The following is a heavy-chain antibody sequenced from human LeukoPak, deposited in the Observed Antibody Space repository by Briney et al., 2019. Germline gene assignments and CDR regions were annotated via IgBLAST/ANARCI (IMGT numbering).Heavy chain of an antibody. CDR2: INPSGGST. CDR3: ARGNTGSGSEGDY. V-gene: IGHV1-46*01. J-gene: IGHJ4*02. D-gene: IGHD6-19*01. CDR1: GYTFTCYY. Sequence: ASVKVSFKASGYTFTCYYMHWVRPAPGQGLGWMGIINPSGGSTSYAQKFQGRVTMTRDTSTSTVYMELSSLRSEDTAVYYCARGNTGSGSEGDYWGQGTLVTVSS.